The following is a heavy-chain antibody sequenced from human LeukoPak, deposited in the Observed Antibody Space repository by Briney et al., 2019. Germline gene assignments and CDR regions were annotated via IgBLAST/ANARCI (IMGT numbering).Heavy chain of an antibody. Sequence: GGSLRLSCAASGFTFSSYSMNWVRQAPGKGLEWVSSISSSSSYIYYADSVKGRFTFSRDNAKNSLYLQMNSLRAEDTAVYYCASSGVYGGNPPGWFDPWGQGTLVTVSS. V-gene: IGHV3-21*01. D-gene: IGHD4-23*01. CDR3: ASSGVYGGNPPGWFDP. CDR1: GFTFSSYS. J-gene: IGHJ5*02. CDR2: ISSSSSYI.